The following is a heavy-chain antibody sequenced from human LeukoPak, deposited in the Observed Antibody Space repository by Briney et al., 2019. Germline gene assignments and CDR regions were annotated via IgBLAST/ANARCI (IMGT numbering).Heavy chain of an antibody. CDR3: ARATTFGGDKIDY. V-gene: IGHV4-30-4*01. J-gene: IGHJ4*02. Sequence: PSETLSLTCTVSGGSISRGDYYWSWIRQPPGKGLEWIGYIYYSGSTYYNPSLKSRVTISVDTSKNQFSLKLSSVTAADTAVYYCARATTFGGDKIDYWGQGTLVTVSS. CDR1: GGSISRGDYY. D-gene: IGHD3-16*01. CDR2: IYYSGST.